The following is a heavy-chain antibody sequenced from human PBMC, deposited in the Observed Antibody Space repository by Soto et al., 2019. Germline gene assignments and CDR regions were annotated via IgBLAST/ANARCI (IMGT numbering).Heavy chain of an antibody. D-gene: IGHD3-3*01. J-gene: IGHJ4*02. CDR2: IIPIFGTA. V-gene: IGHV1-69*13. CDR1: GGTFSSYA. Sequence: SVKVSCKASGGTFSSYAISWVRQAPGQGLEWMGGIIPIFGTANYAQKFQGRVTITADESTSTAYMELSSLRSEDTAVYYCAGGITIFGVVYYYFDYWGQGTLVTVSS. CDR3: AGGITIFGVVYYYFDY.